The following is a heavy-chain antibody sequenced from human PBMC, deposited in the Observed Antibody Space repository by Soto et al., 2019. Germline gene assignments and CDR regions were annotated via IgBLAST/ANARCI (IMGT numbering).Heavy chain of an antibody. J-gene: IGHJ6*02. CDR3: ASGLPGSSGIYYYYGMDV. CDR2: INAGNGNT. D-gene: IGHD6-6*01. Sequence: ASVKVSCNASGYTFTSYAMHWVRQAPGQRLEWMGWINAGNGNTKYSQKFQGRVTITRDTSASTAYMELSSLRSEDTAVYYCASGLPGSSGIYYYYGMDVLGQATTVTVSS. CDR1: GYTFTSYA. V-gene: IGHV1-3*01.